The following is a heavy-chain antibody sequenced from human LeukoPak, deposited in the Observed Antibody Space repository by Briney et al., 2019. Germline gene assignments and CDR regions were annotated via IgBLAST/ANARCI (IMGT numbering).Heavy chain of an antibody. CDR2: ISSSSSYI. D-gene: IGHD3-3*01. V-gene: IGHV3-21*01. CDR3: ARDASGDFSGMDV. CDR1: GFTFSSYS. J-gene: IGHJ6*04. Sequence: GGSLRLSCAASGFTFSSYSMNWVRQAPGKGLEWVSSISSSSSYIYHADSVKGRFTISRDNAKNSLYLQMNSLRAEDTAVYYCARDASGDFSGMDVWGKRTTVTVSS.